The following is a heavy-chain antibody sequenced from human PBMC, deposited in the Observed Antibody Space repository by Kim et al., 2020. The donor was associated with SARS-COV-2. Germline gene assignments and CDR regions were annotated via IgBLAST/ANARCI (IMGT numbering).Heavy chain of an antibody. V-gene: IGHV3-30*01. CDR3: ARDSHVYWTGFKCDDFDY. J-gene: IGHJ4*02. Sequence: VKGRFSISRDISKNTLYLEMNSLRAEDSAIYYCARDSHVYWTGFKCDDFDYWGQGSLVTVSS. D-gene: IGHD2-8*02.